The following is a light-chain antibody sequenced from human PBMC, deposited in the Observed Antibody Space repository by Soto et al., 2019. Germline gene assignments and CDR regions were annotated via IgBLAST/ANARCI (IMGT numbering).Light chain of an antibody. CDR3: QSYDNSLSGSRV. CDR2: GNT. V-gene: IGLV1-40*01. CDR1: SSNIGAGYD. J-gene: IGLJ2*01. Sequence: QPVLTQPPSVSGAPGQRVTISCTGSSSNIGAGYDVYWYQQLPGTAPKLLIYGNTNRPSGVPDRFSGSKSGTSASLAITELQAEDEADYYCQSYDNSLSGSRVFGGGTKLTVL.